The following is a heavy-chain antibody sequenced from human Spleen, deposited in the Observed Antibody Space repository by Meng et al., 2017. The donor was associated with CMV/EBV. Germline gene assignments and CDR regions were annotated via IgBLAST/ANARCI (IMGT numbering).Heavy chain of an antibody. D-gene: IGHD1-26*01. CDR1: GYTFTSYD. V-gene: IGHV1-8*01. Sequence: ASVKVSCKASGYTFTSYDINWVRQATGQGLEWMGWMNPNSGNTGYAQKFQGRVTMTRNTSISTAYMELSSLRSEDTAVYYCARDSGGSYSLPLEYWGQGTLVTVSS. CDR3: ARDSGGSYSLPLEY. J-gene: IGHJ4*02. CDR2: MNPNSGNT.